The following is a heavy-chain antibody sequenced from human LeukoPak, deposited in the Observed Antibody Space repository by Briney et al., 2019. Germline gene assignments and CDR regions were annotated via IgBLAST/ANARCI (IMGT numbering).Heavy chain of an antibody. V-gene: IGHV3-23*01. CDR1: GFTFSSYA. CDR3: AKDRVYSSSPFDP. J-gene: IGHJ5*02. Sequence: PGGSLRLSCAASGFTFSSYAMSWVRQAPGKGLEWVSAINGSGGSTYYADSVKGRLTISRDNSKNTLYLQMNSLRAEDTAVYYCAKDRVYSSSPFDPWGQGTLVTVSS. CDR2: INGSGGST. D-gene: IGHD6-6*01.